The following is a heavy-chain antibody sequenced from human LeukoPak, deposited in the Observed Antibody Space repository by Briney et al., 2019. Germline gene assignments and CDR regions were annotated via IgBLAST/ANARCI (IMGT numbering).Heavy chain of an antibody. V-gene: IGHV3-30-3*01. CDR1: GFTFSSYA. CDR2: ISYDGSNK. J-gene: IGHJ3*02. CDR3: AREINGYSSFFYI. D-gene: IGHD6-13*01. Sequence: GGSLRLSCAASGFTFSSYAMHWVRQAPGKGLEWVAVISYDGSNKYYADSVKGRFTISRDNSKNTLYLQMNSLRAEDTAVYYCAREINGYSSFFYIWGQGTMVTVSS.